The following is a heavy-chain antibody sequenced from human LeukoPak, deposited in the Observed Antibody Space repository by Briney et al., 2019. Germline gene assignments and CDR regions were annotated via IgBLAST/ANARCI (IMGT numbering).Heavy chain of an antibody. D-gene: IGHD6-13*01. V-gene: IGHV4-61*08. J-gene: IGHJ4*02. CDR1: GGSISSGDYY. CDR3: ARGPPAVGYFDY. CDR2: IYYSGST. Sequence: SETLSLTCTVSGGSISSGDYYWSWIRQPPGKGLEWIGYIYYSGSTNYNPSLKSRVTISVDTSKNQFSLKLSSVTAADTAVYYCARGPPAVGYFDYWGQGTLVTVSS.